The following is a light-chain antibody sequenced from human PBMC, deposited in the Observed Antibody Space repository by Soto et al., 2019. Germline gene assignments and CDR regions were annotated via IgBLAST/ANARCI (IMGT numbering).Light chain of an antibody. V-gene: IGLV2-14*01. CDR1: SSDVGNDKF. CDR2: EVS. Sequence: QSALTQPASVSGSPGQSITISCIGTSSDVGNDKFVSWYQQHPGKAPKLIIYEVSYRPSGVSNRFSGSKSGNTASLIISGLQAEDEGDYFCSSYTSLSTLVFGGGTKVTVL. J-gene: IGLJ2*01. CDR3: SSYTSLSTLV.